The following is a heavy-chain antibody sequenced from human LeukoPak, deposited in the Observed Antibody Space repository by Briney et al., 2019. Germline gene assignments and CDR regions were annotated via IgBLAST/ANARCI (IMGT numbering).Heavy chain of an antibody. J-gene: IGHJ1*01. V-gene: IGHV4-39*07. CDR3: ALWTPEVTGFWSGYYTGFPWYFQH. Sequence: PSETLSLTCTVSGGSMSSNSYYWGWIRQPPGKGLEWIGTIHYSGNTYYNPSLKSRVTISVDTSKNQFSLKLSSVTAADTAVYYCALWTPEVTGFWSGYYTGFPWYFQHWGQGTLVTVSS. CDR2: IHYSGNT. CDR1: GGSMSSNSYY. D-gene: IGHD3-3*01.